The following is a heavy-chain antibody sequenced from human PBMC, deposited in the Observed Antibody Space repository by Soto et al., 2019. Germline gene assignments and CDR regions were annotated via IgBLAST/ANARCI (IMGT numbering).Heavy chain of an antibody. V-gene: IGHV3-66*01. D-gene: IGHD2-15*01. CDR1: GFTVSSSY. CDR3: ARDKGYCSGGSCYPEGDAFDI. Sequence: EVQLVESGGGLVQPGGSLRLSCAASGFTVSSSYMSWVRQAPGKGLEWVSVIYSGGSTYYADSVKGRFTISRDNSKNTLYLQMNSLRAEDTAVYYCARDKGYCSGGSCYPEGDAFDIWGQGTMVTVSS. CDR2: IYSGGST. J-gene: IGHJ3*02.